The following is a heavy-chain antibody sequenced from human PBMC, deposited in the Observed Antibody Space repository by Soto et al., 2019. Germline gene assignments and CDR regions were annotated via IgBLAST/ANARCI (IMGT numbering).Heavy chain of an antibody. V-gene: IGHV4-34*01. D-gene: IGHD3-3*01. CDR1: CGSFSGYY. CDR3: ASRMEWLSPLYYYMDV. J-gene: IGHJ6*03. CDR2: INHSGST. Sequence: SETLSLTCAVYCGSFSGYYWSWIRQPPGKGLEWIGEINHSGSTNYNPSLKSRVTISVDTSKNQFSLKLSSVTAADTAVYYCASRMEWLSPLYYYMDVWGKGTTVTVSS.